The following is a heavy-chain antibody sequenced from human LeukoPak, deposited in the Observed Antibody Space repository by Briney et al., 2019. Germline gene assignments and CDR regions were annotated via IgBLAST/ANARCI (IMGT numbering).Heavy chain of an antibody. CDR2: ISSSGSTI. Sequence: GGSLRLSCAASGFTFSSYEMNWVRQAPGKGLERVSYISSSGSTIYYADSVKGRFTISRDNAKNSLYLQMNSLRAEDTAVYYCAILRGYYYDSSGYYRHDAFDIWGQGTMVTVSS. CDR1: GFTFSSYE. CDR3: AILRGYYYDSSGYYRHDAFDI. J-gene: IGHJ3*02. V-gene: IGHV3-48*03. D-gene: IGHD3-22*01.